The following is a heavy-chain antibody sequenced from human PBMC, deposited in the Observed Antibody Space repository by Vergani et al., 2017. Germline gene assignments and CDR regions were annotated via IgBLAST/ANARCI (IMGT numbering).Heavy chain of an antibody. V-gene: IGHV3-33*01. CDR1: GFTLSSHA. CDR3: ARSRYCAHSVFYMTYYYYMDV. D-gene: IGHD2-8*01. Sequence: QVQLEESGGGVVQPGRSLRLSCAGSGFTLSSHAMHWVRQAPGKGLEWVAFIWYDGSKEYYADSVKGRFTISRDNSKNTLYLQMNNLRAADTAVYYCARSRYCAHSVFYMTYYYYMDVWGKGTAVTVSS. CDR2: IWYDGSKE. J-gene: IGHJ6*03.